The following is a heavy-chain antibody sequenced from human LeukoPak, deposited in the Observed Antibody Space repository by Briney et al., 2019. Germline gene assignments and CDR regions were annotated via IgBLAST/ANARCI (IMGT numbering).Heavy chain of an antibody. D-gene: IGHD1-7*01. CDR2: IIADFDTT. Sequence: GGSLRLSCAASGFTFRSYAMSWVRQAPGKGLEWVSGIIADFDTTYYADSVRGRFTISRDHSKNTLYLQMNSLRAEDTAIYYCAQDGTTTRYNWSTPGAREPWSPSPQ. CDR1: GFTFRSYA. J-gene: IGHJ5*01. V-gene: IGHV3-23*01. CDR3: AQDGTTTRYNWSTP.